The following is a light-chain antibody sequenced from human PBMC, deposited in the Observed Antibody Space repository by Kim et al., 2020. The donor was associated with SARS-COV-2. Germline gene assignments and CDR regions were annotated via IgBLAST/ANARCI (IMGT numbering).Light chain of an antibody. CDR1: QGISCY. J-gene: IGKJ1*01. Sequence: SASVGDRVTISCRASQGISCYLNWYQQKPGKAPKLLIYAASSLQSGVPSRFRGSGSGTDFTLTISSLQPEDFATYYCQQNYSTWTFGQGTKVDIK. CDR3: QQNYSTWT. CDR2: AAS. V-gene: IGKV1-39*01.